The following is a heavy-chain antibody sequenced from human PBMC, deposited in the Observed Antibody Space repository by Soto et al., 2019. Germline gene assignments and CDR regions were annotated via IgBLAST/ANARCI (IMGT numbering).Heavy chain of an antibody. CDR2: IDPGSGVT. D-gene: IGHD2-15*01. CDR1: GYSFTKYH. Sequence: GASVKVSCKASGYSFTKYHMHWVRQAPGQGLEWMGWIDPGSGVTNQAHKFQGRVTMTRDTSITTTYMELNSLTSDDTPVYYCARVAGHKNARFDTWGQGALVTVSS. J-gene: IGHJ4*02. V-gene: IGHV1-2*07. CDR3: ARVAGHKNARFDT.